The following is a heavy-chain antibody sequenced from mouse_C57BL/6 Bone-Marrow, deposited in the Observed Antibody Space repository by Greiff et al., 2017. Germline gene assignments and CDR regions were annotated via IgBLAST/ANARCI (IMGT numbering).Heavy chain of an antibody. V-gene: IGHV2-2*01. J-gene: IGHJ4*01. Sequence: VQLQQSGPGLVQPSQSLSITCTVSGFSLTSYGVHWVRQSPGKGLEWLGVIWSGGSTDSNAAFISRLGISKDNSKSQVFFKMNRLQAADTAIYYCARGISGGDYAMDYWGQGTSVTVSS. CDR2: IWSGGST. CDR3: ARGISGGDYAMDY. CDR1: GFSLTSYG.